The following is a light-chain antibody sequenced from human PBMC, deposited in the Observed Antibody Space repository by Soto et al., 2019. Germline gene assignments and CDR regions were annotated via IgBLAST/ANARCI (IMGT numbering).Light chain of an antibody. CDR3: QQYNSSPLT. CDR1: QSVLYSSNNKNF. CDR2: WAS. V-gene: IGKV4-1*01. Sequence: DIVMTQSPDSLSVSLGERATINCKSSQSVLYSSNNKNFLAWYQQKPGHPPKLLFYWASTRESGVPDRFSGSGSGTDFTLTIRSMQAEDVAVYYCQQYNSSPLTFGGGTKVDIK. J-gene: IGKJ4*01.